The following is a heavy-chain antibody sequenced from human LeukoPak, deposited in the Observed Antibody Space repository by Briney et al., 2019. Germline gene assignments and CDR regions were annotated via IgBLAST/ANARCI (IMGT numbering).Heavy chain of an antibody. CDR3: ARGPNYDILTGYYH. D-gene: IGHD3-9*01. CDR1: GYTFTSYG. Sequence: ASVKVSCKASGYTFTSYGISWVRQAPGQGLEWMGWISAYNGNTNYAQKLQGRVTMTTDASTSTAYMELRSLGSDDTAVYYCARGPNYDILTGYYHWGQGTLVTVSS. J-gene: IGHJ4*02. CDR2: ISAYNGNT. V-gene: IGHV1-18*01.